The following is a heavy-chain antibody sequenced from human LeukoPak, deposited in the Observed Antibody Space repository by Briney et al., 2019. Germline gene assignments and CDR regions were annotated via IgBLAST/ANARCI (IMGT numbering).Heavy chain of an antibody. D-gene: IGHD5-24*01. J-gene: IGHJ4*02. CDR3: ARGAMTTTSTFDY. CDR2: IYYSGST. Sequence: SETLSLTCNVSGGSISSYYWSWIRQPPGQGLEWIGYIYYSGSTNYNPSLKSRVTLSVDTSKNQFSLKLSSVTAADTAVYYCARGAMTTTSTFDYWGQGNLVTVSS. V-gene: IGHV4-59*13. CDR1: GGSISSYY.